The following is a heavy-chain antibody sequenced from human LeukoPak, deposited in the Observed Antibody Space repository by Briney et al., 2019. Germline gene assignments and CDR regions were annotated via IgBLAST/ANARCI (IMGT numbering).Heavy chain of an antibody. Sequence: GGSLRLSCAASGFIFSNNHMNWVRQAPGKGLEWVSIIYRDGSTYYSDSVQGRFTVSRENSQNTLYLQMQSLRTEDTAIYYCAKDVVGAEGSFEMWGQGTMVTVSS. CDR1: GFIFSNNH. V-gene: IGHV3-53*01. CDR2: IYRDGST. CDR3: AKDVVGAEGSFEM. D-gene: IGHD1-26*01. J-gene: IGHJ3*02.